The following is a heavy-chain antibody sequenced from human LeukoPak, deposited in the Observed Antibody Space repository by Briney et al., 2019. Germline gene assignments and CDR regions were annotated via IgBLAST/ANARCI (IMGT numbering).Heavy chain of an antibody. Sequence: GGSLRLSCVDSGVTFSNYWMNWVRQAPGKGLEWVANINQDGSEKYYVDSVKGRFTISRDNSKNTLYLQMDSLRSDDTAVYYCAKSSAGITWFDPWGQGTLVTVSS. CDR2: INQDGSEK. J-gene: IGHJ5*02. CDR1: GVTFSNYW. V-gene: IGHV3-7*01. D-gene: IGHD1-1*01. CDR3: AKSSAGITWFDP.